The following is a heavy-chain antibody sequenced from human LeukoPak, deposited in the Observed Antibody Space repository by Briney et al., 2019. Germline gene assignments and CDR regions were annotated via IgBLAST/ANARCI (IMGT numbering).Heavy chain of an antibody. V-gene: IGHV3-53*01. Sequence: PGGSLRLSCAASGLTVSSNHMSWVRQAPGKGLEWVSLIKSDGTTKYADSVKGRFTISRDNSKNTSFLQMNSLRGEDTAVYYCARLRRGYWGRGTPVTVSS. CDR3: ARLRRGY. CDR2: IKSDGTT. CDR1: GLTVSSNH. J-gene: IGHJ4*02.